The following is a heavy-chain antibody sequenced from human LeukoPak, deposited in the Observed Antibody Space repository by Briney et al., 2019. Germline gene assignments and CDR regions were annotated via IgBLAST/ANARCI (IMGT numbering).Heavy chain of an antibody. CDR2: FYHSGST. Sequence: PSETLSLTCAVSGGSISSGGYSWSWIRQPPGKGLEWIGYFYHSGSTYYNPSLKSRVTISVDRSKNQFSLKLSSVTAADTAVYYRARKYDSSGYYDYWGQGTLVTVSS. V-gene: IGHV4-30-2*01. J-gene: IGHJ4*02. CDR1: GGSISSGGYS. D-gene: IGHD3-22*01. CDR3: ARKYDSSGYYDY.